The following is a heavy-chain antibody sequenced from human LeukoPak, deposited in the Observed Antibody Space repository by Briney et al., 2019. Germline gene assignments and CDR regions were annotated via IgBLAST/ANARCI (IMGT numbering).Heavy chain of an antibody. J-gene: IGHJ4*02. V-gene: IGHV4-59*08. Sequence: SETLSLTCTVSGGSISSYYWSWIRQPPGKGLEWIGSIYHSGSTYYNPSLKSRVTISVDTSKNQFSLKLSSVTAADTAVYYCARPARAVAGTVDYWGQGTLVTVSS. CDR3: ARPARAVAGTVDY. CDR2: IYHSGST. D-gene: IGHD6-19*01. CDR1: GGSISSYY.